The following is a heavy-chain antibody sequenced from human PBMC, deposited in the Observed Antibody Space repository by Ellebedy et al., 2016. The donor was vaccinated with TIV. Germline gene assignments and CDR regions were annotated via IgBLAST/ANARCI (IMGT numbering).Heavy chain of an antibody. D-gene: IGHD5-18*01. V-gene: IGHV4-39*01. CDR2: IYYSGST. Sequence: SETLSLTCTVSGGSISSYYWSWIRQPPGKGLEWIGSIYYSGSTYYNPSLKSRVTISVDTSKNQFSLKLSSVTAADTAVYYCARGVRWIQLSSAAHWYFDLWGRGTPVTVSS. CDR1: GGSISSYY. CDR3: ARGVRWIQLSSAAHWYFDL. J-gene: IGHJ2*01.